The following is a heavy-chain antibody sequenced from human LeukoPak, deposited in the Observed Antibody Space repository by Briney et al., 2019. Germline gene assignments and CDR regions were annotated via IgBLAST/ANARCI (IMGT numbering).Heavy chain of an antibody. Sequence: GGSLRLSCAVSGFSFSSFEMNWVRHAPGRGLEWFSYISSSGSTIYYTDSLKGRFTISIDNAKNSLFLQLNRLSAQETAVYYCARGAVGVATAEVRYFGFWGQGELVTVSS. CDR2: ISSSGSTI. J-gene: IGHJ4*02. D-gene: IGHD1-26*01. V-gene: IGHV3-48*03. CDR1: GFSFSSFE. CDR3: ARGAVGVATAEVRYFGF.